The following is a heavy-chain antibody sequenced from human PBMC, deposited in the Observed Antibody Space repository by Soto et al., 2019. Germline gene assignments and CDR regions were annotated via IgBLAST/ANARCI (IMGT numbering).Heavy chain of an antibody. CDR2: IRSKAYGGTT. CDR3: TRDRYCTNGVCYIEGGMDV. D-gene: IGHD2-8*01. J-gene: IGHJ6*02. CDR1: RFTFGDYA. V-gene: IGHV3-49*05. Sequence: EVQLVESGGGLVKPGRSLRLSCTASRFTFGDYAMSWFRQAPGKGLEWVGFIRSKAYGGTTEYAASVKGRFTISRDDSKSIAYLQMNSLKTEDTAVYYCTRDRYCTNGVCYIEGGMDVWGQGTTVTVSS.